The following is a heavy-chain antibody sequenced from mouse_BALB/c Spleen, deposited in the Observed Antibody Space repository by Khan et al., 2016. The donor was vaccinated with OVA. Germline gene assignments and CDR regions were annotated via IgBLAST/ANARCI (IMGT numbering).Heavy chain of an antibody. Sequence: EVQLVESGPGLVKPSQSLSLTCTVTGYSITSDYAWNWIRQFPGNRLEWMGFISYSGNTNYNPSLKSRISVTRDTYKNQFFLQLNSVTTEDTATYYCARMYGGDFDYWGQGTTLTVSS. J-gene: IGHJ2*01. V-gene: IGHV3-2*02. CDR1: GYSITSDYA. CDR2: ISYSGNT. D-gene: IGHD2-10*02. CDR3: ARMYGGDFDY.